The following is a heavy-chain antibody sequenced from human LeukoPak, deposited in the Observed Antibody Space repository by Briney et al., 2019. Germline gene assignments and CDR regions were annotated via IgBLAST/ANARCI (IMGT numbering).Heavy chain of an antibody. Sequence: RSLRLSCAASGFSFSTCTMSWVRQAPGKGLEWVSGITDSGISRDYAGSVKGRFIISRDNSKDTVYLQMNSLKAKDADLYYCVKGYSFGYDQYFFEKWGQGTLVAVSS. CDR3: VKGYSFGYDQYFFEK. CDR1: GFSFSTCT. D-gene: IGHD1-26*01. CDR2: ITDSGISR. V-gene: IGHV3-23*05. J-gene: IGHJ4*02.